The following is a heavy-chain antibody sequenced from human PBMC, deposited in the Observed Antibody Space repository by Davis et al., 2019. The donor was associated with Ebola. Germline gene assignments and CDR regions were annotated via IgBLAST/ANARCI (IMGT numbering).Heavy chain of an antibody. Sequence: GGSLTPSCAASGFTSSNAWMNWVRQAPGKGLEWVAVIWYDGSNNYYADSVKGRFTISRDNSKNTLYLQMTSLRAEDTAVYYCARWSSLDYWGQGTLVTVSS. CDR1: GFTSSNAW. CDR2: IWYDGSNN. V-gene: IGHV3-33*08. J-gene: IGHJ4*02. CDR3: ARWSSLDY. D-gene: IGHD2-21*01.